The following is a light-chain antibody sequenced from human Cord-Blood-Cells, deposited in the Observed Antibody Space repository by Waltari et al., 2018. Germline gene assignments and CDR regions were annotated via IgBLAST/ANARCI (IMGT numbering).Light chain of an antibody. V-gene: IGKV1-5*03. CDR3: QQYNSYSYT. J-gene: IGKJ2*01. CDR2: KAS. CDR1: QSISSW. Sequence: DIQMTQSPSTLSASVGDSVTITGRASQSISSWLAWYQQKPGKAPKLLIYKASSLESGVPSRFSGSGSGTEFTLTISSLQPDDFATYYCQQYNSYSYTFGQGTKLEIK.